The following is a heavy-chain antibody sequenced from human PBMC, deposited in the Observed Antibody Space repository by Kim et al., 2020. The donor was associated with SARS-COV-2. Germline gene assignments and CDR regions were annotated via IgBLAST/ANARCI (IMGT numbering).Heavy chain of an antibody. J-gene: IGHJ5*02. V-gene: IGHV4-39*02. CDR3: AGMVPYYDDTGRTGNWFDP. CDR2: IYYSWNT. CDR1: GGSISSSSYY. Sequence: SETLSLTCTVSGGSISSSSYYWGWIRQPPGKGLEWIGSIYYSWNTHYNPSLKSRVTISVDTSKNHLSLKLSSVTAADTAVYYCAGMVPYYDDTGRTGNWFDPGGQATLLTLSS. D-gene: IGHD3-22*01.